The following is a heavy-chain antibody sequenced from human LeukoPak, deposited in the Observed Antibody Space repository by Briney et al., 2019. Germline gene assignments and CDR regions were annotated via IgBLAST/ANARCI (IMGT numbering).Heavy chain of an antibody. V-gene: IGHV1-2*02. CDR3: ARDGAVTGSYNWFDP. Sequence: ASVKVSCKASGYTLTGYYMHWVRQAPGQGLEWMGWINGNTGDTRYAEKFQGRVTMTRDTSISTAYMELRSLTSDDSAVYYCARDGAVTGSYNWFDPWGQGTLVTVSS. CDR2: INGNTGDT. D-gene: IGHD6-19*01. CDR1: GYTLTGYY. J-gene: IGHJ5*02.